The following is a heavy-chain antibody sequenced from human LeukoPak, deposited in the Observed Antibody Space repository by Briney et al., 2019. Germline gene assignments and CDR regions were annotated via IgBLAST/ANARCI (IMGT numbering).Heavy chain of an antibody. CDR3: ARVRGQLGELSYYFDY. CDR2: IIPIFGTA. CDR1: GGTFSSYA. Sequence: SVKVSCKASGGTFSSYAISWVQQAPGQGLEWMGGIIPIFGTANYAQKFQGRVTITADESTSTAYMELSSLRSEDTAVYYCARVRGQLGELSYYFDYWGQGTLVTVSS. J-gene: IGHJ4*02. D-gene: IGHD3-10*01. V-gene: IGHV1-69*01.